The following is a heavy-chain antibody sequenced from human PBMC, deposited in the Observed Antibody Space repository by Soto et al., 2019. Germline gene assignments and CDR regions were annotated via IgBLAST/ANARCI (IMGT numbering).Heavy chain of an antibody. CDR2: IYFSDST. V-gene: IGHV4-59*01. CDR1: GGSLSSYY. CDR3: ARSDGRY. Sequence: SETLSLTCTVSGGSLSSYYWSWIRQSPGKGLENLGYIYFSDSTNYNPSFKSRITISVDTSRNQFFLTLSSMTAADTAVYYCARSDGRYWGQGTLVTVSS. J-gene: IGHJ4*02.